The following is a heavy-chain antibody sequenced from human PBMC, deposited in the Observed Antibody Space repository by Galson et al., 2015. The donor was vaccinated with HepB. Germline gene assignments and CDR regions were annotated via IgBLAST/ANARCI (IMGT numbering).Heavy chain of an antibody. J-gene: IGHJ5*02. D-gene: IGHD2-2*01. CDR2: TYYRSKWYN. V-gene: IGHV6-1*01. CDR3: ARDGRYCSSTSCPDGWFDP. Sequence: CAISGDSVSSNSAAWNWIRQSPSRGLEWLGRTYYRSKWYNDYAVSVRSRITINPDTSKNQFSLQLNSVTPEDTAVYYCARDGRYCSSTSCPDGWFDPWGQGTLVTVSS. CDR1: GDSVSSNSAA.